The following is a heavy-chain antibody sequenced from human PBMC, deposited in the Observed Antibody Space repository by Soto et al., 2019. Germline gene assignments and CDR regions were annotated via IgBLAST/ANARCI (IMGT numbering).Heavy chain of an antibody. V-gene: IGHV4-34*01. CDR3: ARGLGYCSGGSCFNWFDP. CDR1: GGSFSGYY. D-gene: IGHD2-15*01. CDR2: INHSGST. J-gene: IGHJ5*02. Sequence: SETLSLTCAVYGGSFSGYYWSWIRQPPGKGLEWIGEINHSGSTNYNPSLKSRVTISVDTSKDQFSLKLSSVTAADTAVYYCARGLGYCSGGSCFNWFDPWGQGTLVTVSS.